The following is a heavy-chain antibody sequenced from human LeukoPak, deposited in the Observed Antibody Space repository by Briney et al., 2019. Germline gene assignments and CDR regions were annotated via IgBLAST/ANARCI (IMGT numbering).Heavy chain of an antibody. D-gene: IGHD2-15*01. CDR2: IDPNSGGT. V-gene: IGHV1-2*02. CDR3: ARGRMGGGNDY. J-gene: IGHJ4*02. Sequence: ASVKVSCKASGYTFTGYNMHWVRQAPGQGLERMGWIDPNSGGTNYAQKFQGRVTMTRDTSISTAYMELSSLRSDDTAVYYCARGRMGGGNDYWGQGTLVTVSS. CDR1: GYTFTGYN.